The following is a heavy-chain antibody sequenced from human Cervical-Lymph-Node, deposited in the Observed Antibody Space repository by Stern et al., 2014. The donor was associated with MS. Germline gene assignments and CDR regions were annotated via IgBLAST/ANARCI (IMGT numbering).Heavy chain of an antibody. CDR1: GHPLSELA. Sequence: QDQLVQSGAEVKKPGASVTVSCNVAGHPLSELAMHWLRQLPTRGLEWMGRFDPEDGETVYAQQFQGRLSMTEDTSTGTAYMTLTALRSEDTAVYYGATDRGVKWGPGTLVTVSS. D-gene: IGHD3-10*01. CDR3: ATDRGVK. CDR2: FDPEDGET. J-gene: IGHJ4*02. V-gene: IGHV1-24*01.